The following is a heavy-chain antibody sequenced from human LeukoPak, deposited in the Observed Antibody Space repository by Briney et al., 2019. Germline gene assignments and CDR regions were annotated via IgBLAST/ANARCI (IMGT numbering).Heavy chain of an antibody. CDR1: GFTFSDAW. CDR2: IKNKSDGGTA. V-gene: IGHV3-15*01. CDR3: TTWGGSFSRY. Sequence: PGGSLRLSCAASGFTFSDAWMSWVRQAPGKGLEWLGRIKNKSDGGTADSAEPVKGRFTISRDDSKSTLYLQMNSLGTEGTGVYYCTTWGGSFSRYWGQGTLVTVSS. J-gene: IGHJ4*02. D-gene: IGHD1-26*01.